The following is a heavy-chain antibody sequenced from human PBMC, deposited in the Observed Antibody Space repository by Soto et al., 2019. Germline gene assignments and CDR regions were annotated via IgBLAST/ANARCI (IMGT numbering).Heavy chain of an antibody. CDR2: INHSGST. J-gene: IGHJ6*02. Sequence: SETLSLTCAVYGGSFSGYYWSWIRQPPGKGLEWIGEINHSGSTNYNPSLKSRVTISVYTSKNQFSLKLSSVTAAYTAVYYCARVWCSGGSCSYGMDVWGQGTTVTVSS. CDR1: GGSFSGYY. V-gene: IGHV4-34*01. CDR3: ARVWCSGGSCSYGMDV. D-gene: IGHD2-15*01.